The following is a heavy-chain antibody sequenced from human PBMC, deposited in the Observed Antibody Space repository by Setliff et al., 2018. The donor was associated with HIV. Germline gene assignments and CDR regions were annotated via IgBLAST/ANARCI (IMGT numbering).Heavy chain of an antibody. J-gene: IGHJ4*02. Sequence: ASVKVSCKVSGYTVTELSINWVRQAPGKGPEWMGGFDPEDGETIYAQKFQGRVTMTEDTSTDTAYMELSSLRSEDTAVYYCATRLEQWLIQFDYWGQGTLVTVSS. CDR3: ATRLEQWLIQFDY. V-gene: IGHV1-24*01. CDR1: GYTVTELS. CDR2: FDPEDGET. D-gene: IGHD6-19*01.